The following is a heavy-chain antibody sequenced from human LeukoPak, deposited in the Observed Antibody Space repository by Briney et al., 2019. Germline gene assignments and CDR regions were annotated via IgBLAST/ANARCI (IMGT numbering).Heavy chain of an antibody. CDR2: ISGGGETT. J-gene: IGHJ4*02. CDR1: GFRFSSYA. CDR3: AKLERGYSYGTIDY. D-gene: IGHD5-18*01. V-gene: IGHV3-23*01. Sequence: PGGSLRLSCAVSGFRFSSYAMNWVRQAPGKGLEWVSAISGGGETTFYADSVKGRFTISRDNSKNTLYLQMNSLRAEDTAVYYCAKLERGYSYGTIDYWGQGTLVTVSS.